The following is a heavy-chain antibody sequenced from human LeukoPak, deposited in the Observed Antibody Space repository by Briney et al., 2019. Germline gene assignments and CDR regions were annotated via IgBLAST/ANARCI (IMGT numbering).Heavy chain of an antibody. CDR1: GFTFSNYA. J-gene: IGHJ4*02. CDR3: ARDRLYSSSSEDY. Sequence: GGSLRLSCAASGFTFSNYAMSWVRQAPGKGLEWVSAISGSGGNTYYADSVKGRFTISRDNSKNTLYLQVNSLRAEDTAVYYCARDRLYSSSSEDYWGQGTLVTVSS. V-gene: IGHV3-23*01. CDR2: ISGSGGNT. D-gene: IGHD6-6*01.